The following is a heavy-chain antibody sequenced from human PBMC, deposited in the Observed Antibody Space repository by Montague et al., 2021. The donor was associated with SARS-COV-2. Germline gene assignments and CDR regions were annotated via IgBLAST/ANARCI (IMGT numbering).Heavy chain of an antibody. CDR3: TRNFYGSGSYFDY. D-gene: IGHD3-10*01. CDR2: IRSKANSYAT. Sequence: SLRLSCAASGFTFDGSAMHWVRQASGKGLEWVARIRSKANSYATVYSASVNGRFTISRDDSKNTAYLQMNSLKTEDTAVYYCTRNFYGSGSYFDYWGRGTLVTVSS. J-gene: IGHJ4*02. V-gene: IGHV3-73*01. CDR1: GFTFDGSA.